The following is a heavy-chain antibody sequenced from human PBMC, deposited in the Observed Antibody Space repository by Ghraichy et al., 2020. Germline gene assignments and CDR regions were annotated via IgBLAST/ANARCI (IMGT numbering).Heavy chain of an antibody. CDR3: ARDYLHYYDSSGYLDYYYYGMDV. J-gene: IGHJ6*02. D-gene: IGHD3-22*01. Sequence: GESLNISCAASGFTFSSYSMNWVRQAPGKGLEWVSYISSSSSTIYYADSVKGRFTISRDNAKNSLYLQMNSLRDEDTAVYYCARDYLHYYDSSGYLDYYYYGMDVWGQGTTVTVSS. V-gene: IGHV3-48*02. CDR2: ISSSSSTI. CDR1: GFTFSSYS.